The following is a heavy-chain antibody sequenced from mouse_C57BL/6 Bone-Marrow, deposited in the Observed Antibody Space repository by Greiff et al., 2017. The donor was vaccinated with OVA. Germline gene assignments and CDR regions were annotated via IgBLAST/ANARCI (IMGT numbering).Heavy chain of an antibody. CDR2: ISSGGDYI. CDR1: GFTFSSYA. J-gene: IGHJ3*01. V-gene: IGHV5-9-1*02. CDR3: TREDDGSSYVGPWFAY. D-gene: IGHD1-1*01. Sequence: EVMLVESGEGLVKPGGSLKLSCAASGFTFSSYAMSWVRQTPEKRLEWVAYISSGGDYIYYADTVKGRFTISRDNARNTLYLQMSSLKSEDTAMYYCTREDDGSSYVGPWFAYWGQGTLVTVSA.